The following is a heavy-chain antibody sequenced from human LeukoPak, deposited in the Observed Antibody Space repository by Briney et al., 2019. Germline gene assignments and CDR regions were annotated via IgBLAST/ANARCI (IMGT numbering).Heavy chain of an antibody. CDR1: GFNFQNYG. CDR2: AHYIGTYA. J-gene: IGHJ4*02. CDR3: AKDGRRTWDLDY. V-gene: IGHV3-30*02. D-gene: IGHD3/OR15-3a*01. Sequence: PGGSLRLSCGTSGFNFQNYGIHWVRQAPGKGLEWVAFAHYIGTYAYYAESVKGRFSVSRDVSKSTVYLQMNSLGVEDTALYCCAKDGRRTWDLDYWGRGTLVTVSS.